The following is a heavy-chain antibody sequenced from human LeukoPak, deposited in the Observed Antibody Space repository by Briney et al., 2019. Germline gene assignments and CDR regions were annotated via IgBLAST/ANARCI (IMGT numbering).Heavy chain of an antibody. J-gene: IGHJ4*02. Sequence: PSETLSLTCTVSSYSISNGYYWDWIRQPPGRGLEWIGNIYRSGSTSYNPSLKSRVTISVDTSKNQFSLKVNSVTAADTAVCYCARRHSSGWFYYWGQGTLVTVSS. CDR2: IYRSGST. CDR3: ARRHSSGWFYY. D-gene: IGHD6-19*01. V-gene: IGHV4-38-2*02. CDR1: SYSISNGYY.